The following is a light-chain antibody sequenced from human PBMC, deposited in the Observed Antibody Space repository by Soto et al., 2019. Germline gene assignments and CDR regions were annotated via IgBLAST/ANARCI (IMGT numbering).Light chain of an antibody. V-gene: IGLV2-14*01. Sequence: SALTQPASVSGSPGQSITISCTGTSSDVGGYNHVSWYQQHPGKAPKLMIHEVSNRPSGVSNRFSGSKSGNTASLTISGLQAEDEADYYCSSYTTYTSYVFGTGTKLTVL. CDR1: SSDVGGYNH. J-gene: IGLJ1*01. CDR2: EVS. CDR3: SSYTTYTSYV.